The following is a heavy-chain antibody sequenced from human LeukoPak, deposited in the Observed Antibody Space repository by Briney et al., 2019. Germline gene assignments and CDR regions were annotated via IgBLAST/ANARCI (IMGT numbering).Heavy chain of an antibody. CDR3: ARTDDILTGGAFDI. Sequence: ATVKVSCKASGYTFTSYAMHWVRQAPGQRLEWMGWIYAGNGNTKYSQKFQGRVTITRDTSASTAYMELSSLRTEDTAVYYCARTDDILTGGAFDIWGQGTMVTVSS. D-gene: IGHD3-9*01. CDR1: GYTFTSYA. V-gene: IGHV1-3*01. J-gene: IGHJ3*02. CDR2: IYAGNGNT.